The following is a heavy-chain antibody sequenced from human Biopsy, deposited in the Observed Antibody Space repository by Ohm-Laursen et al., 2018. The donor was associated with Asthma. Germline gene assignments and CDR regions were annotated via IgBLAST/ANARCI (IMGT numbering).Heavy chain of an antibody. CDR2: HDHEEGGT. J-gene: IGHJ4*02. CDR3: ASDFPKDYVRYNFQF. D-gene: IGHD4-17*01. V-gene: IGHV1-24*01. CDR1: GGTFSNFA. Sequence: SSVKVSCKAPGGTFSNFAISWVRQAPGHGLEWMGGHDHEEGGTVNARRFQGRVTMTEDTSTDTAYMELSSLSSDDTAVYYCASDFPKDYVRYNFQFWGQGTLVTVSS.